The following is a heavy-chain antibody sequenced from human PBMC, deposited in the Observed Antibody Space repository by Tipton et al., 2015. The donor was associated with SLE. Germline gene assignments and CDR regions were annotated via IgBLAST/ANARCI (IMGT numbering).Heavy chain of an antibody. CDR1: GLTFDKYS. Sequence: GSLRLSCDGSGLTFDKYSMNWVRQAPGKGLEWLSYISSTRSAIHYADSVKGRFTVSRNNAKKSLYLQMNSLRGEDSAVYYCASGSPFYDSSGYYYMDVWGKGTTVTVSS. J-gene: IGHJ6*03. CDR3: ASGSPFYDSSGYYYMDV. V-gene: IGHV3-48*01. D-gene: IGHD3-22*01. CDR2: ISSTRSAI.